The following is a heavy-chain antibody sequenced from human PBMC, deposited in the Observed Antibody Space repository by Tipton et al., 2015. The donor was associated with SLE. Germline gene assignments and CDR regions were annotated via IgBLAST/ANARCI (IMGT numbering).Heavy chain of an antibody. D-gene: IGHD3-9*01. Sequence: GSLRLSCAASGFTFSTYIMNWVRQAPGKGLEWVSSISSSSTYIYYADSLKGRFTISRDNAKNSLYLQMNSLRAEDTAAYYCARGIPLPYLAVTGSDYWGQGTLVTVSS. CDR1: GFTFSTYI. V-gene: IGHV3-21*01. J-gene: IGHJ4*02. CDR2: ISSSSTYI. CDR3: ARGIPLPYLAVTGSDY.